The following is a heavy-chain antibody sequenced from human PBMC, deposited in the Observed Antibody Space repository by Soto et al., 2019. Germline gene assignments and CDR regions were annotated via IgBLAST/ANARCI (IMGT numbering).Heavy chain of an antibody. J-gene: IGHJ1*01. CDR2: INPSGGST. CDR3: SRIKILGYDFWSGYRYFQH. CDR1: GYTFTSYY. Sequence: ASVKVSCKASGYTFTSYYMHWVRQAPGQGLEWMGIINPSGGSTSYAQKYQGRVTMTRDTSTSTVYMELSSLRSEDTAVYYCSRIKILGYDFWSGYRYFQHWGQGTLVTVSS. D-gene: IGHD3-3*01. V-gene: IGHV1-46*01.